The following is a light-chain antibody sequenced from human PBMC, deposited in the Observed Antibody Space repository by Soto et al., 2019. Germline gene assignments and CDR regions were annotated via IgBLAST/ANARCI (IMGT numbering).Light chain of an antibody. CDR1: QSVSSN. CDR3: QQYNNWPPYT. Sequence: EIVMTQSPDTLSVSPGERATLSCRASQSVSSNLVWYQQKPGQAPRLLIYGASTRATGIPARFSGSGSGTEFTLTFSSLQSEDFAVYYCQQYNNWPPYTFGQGTKLEIK. CDR2: GAS. V-gene: IGKV3-15*01. J-gene: IGKJ2*01.